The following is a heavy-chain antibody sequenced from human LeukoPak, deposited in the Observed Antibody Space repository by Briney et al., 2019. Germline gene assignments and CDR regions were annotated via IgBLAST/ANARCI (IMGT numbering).Heavy chain of an antibody. CDR1: GGTFSSYT. CDR3: ARSTEYYDSSGYLGDWFDP. D-gene: IGHD3-22*01. Sequence: SVKVSCKTSGGTFSSYTITWVRQAPGQGLEWVGRIIPILDITNYAQKFQGRVTITADKSTSTAYMELSSLRSEDTAMYYCARSTEYYDSSGYLGDWFDPWGQGTLVTVSS. CDR2: IIPILDIT. V-gene: IGHV1-69*02. J-gene: IGHJ5*02.